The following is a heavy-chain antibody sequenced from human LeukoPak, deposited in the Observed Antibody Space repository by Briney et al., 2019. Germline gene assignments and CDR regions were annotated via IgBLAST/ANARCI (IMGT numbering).Heavy chain of an antibody. CDR1: GGTFSSYA. Sequence: SVKVSCKASGGTFSSYAISWVRQAPGQGLEWMGGIIPIFGTANYAQKFQGRVMITTDESTSTAYMELSSLRSEDTAVYYCASCSSSWDDAFDIWGQGTMVTVSS. CDR3: ASCSSSWDDAFDI. D-gene: IGHD6-13*01. CDR2: IIPIFGTA. V-gene: IGHV1-69*05. J-gene: IGHJ3*02.